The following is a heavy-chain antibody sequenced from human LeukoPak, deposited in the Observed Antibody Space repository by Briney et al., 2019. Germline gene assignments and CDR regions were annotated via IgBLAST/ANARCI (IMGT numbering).Heavy chain of an antibody. CDR3: ARGEGLRGGSYY. CDR1: GYSISSGYY. J-gene: IGHJ4*02. V-gene: IGHV4-38-2*02. D-gene: IGHD4-17*01. Sequence: SETLSLTCTVSGYSISSGYYWGWIRQPPGKGLEWIGSIYHSGSTYYNPSLKSRVTISVDTSKNQFSLNLSSVTAADTAVYYCARGEGLRGGSYYWGQGTLVTVSS. CDR2: IYHSGST.